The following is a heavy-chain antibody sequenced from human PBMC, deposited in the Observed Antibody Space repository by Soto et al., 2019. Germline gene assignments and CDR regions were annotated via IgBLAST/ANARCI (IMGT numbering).Heavy chain of an antibody. CDR3: AASYDSEFDT. V-gene: IGHV1-18*04. Sequence: QIQLVQSGAEVNKPGASVRVSCKASGYAFSNYGISWIRQSPGLGLEWMGWISPYNGNTDYAQSLQGRVTMSTDTSTNTAFIELRSLTSDDTAVYYSAASYDSEFDTLGQGLLVTGSS. CDR1: GYAFSNYG. CDR2: ISPYNGNT. D-gene: IGHD5-12*01. J-gene: IGHJ5*02.